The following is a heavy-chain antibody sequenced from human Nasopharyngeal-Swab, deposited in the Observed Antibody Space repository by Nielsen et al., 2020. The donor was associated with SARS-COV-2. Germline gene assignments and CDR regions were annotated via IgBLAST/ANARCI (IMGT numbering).Heavy chain of an antibody. D-gene: IGHD6-19*01. CDR1: GYTLTELS. CDR2: FDPEDGET. J-gene: IGHJ5*02. CDR3: ATGQQWLVQWFDP. V-gene: IGHV1-24*01. Sequence: ASVKVSCKLSGYTLTELSMHWVRQAPGKGLEWMGGFDPEDGETIYAQKFQGRVTMTEDTSTDTAYMELSSLRSEDTAVYYCATGQQWLVQWFDPWGQGTLVTVSS.